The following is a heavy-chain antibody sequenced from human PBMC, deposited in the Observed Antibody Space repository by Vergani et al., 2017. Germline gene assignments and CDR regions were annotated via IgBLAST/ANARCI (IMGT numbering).Heavy chain of an antibody. CDR3: ARWWEDSSSGDWYFDL. D-gene: IGHD6-13*01. V-gene: IGHV3-21*01. CDR1: GFTFSSYS. J-gene: IGHJ2*01. CDR2: ISSISSYI. Sequence: EVQLVESGGGLVKPGGSLRLSCAASGFTFSSYSMNWVRQAPGKGLEWVSSISSISSYIYYADSVKGRFTISRDNAKNSLYLQMNRLRAEDTAVYYCARWWEDSSSGDWYFDLWGRGTLVTVSS.